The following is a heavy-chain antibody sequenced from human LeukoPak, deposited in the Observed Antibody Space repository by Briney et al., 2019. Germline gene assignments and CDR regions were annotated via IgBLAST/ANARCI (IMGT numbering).Heavy chain of an antibody. CDR3: ASRDYDSSGFDY. CDR2: ISSSGSTI. CDR1: GFTFSDYY. Sequence: GGSLRLSYAASGFTFSDYYMSWIRQAPGKGLEWVSYISSSGSTIYYADSVKGRFTISRDNAKNSLYLQMNSLRAEDTAVYYCASRDYDSSGFDYWGQGTLVTVSS. J-gene: IGHJ4*02. D-gene: IGHD3-22*01. V-gene: IGHV3-11*04.